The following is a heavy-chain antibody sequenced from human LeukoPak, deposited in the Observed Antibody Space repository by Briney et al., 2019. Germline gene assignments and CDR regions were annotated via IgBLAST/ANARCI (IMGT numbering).Heavy chain of an antibody. CDR1: GGSISSCGYY. V-gene: IGHV4-30-2*01. D-gene: IGHD3-22*01. CDR3: ARDLGAGYYYDSSGYPDYAFDI. J-gene: IGHJ3*02. Sequence: SETLSLTCTVSGGSISSCGYYWSWIRQPPGKGLVWIGYIYHSGSTYYNPSLTSRVTISVDRSKNQFSLKLSSVTAADTAVYYCARDLGAGYYYDSSGYPDYAFDIWGQGTMVTVSS. CDR2: IYHSGST.